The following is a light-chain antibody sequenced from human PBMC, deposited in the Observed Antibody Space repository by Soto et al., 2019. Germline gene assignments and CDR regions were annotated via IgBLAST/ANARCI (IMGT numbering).Light chain of an antibody. Sequence: EIVLTQSPAILSLSPGERATFSCRASQSVSRNLDWYQHKPGQTPRLLIYDASNRATGIPVRFSGSGSGTDFTLTISSLEPEDFAVYYCQQRSNGLSFGPGTNVDI. CDR1: QSVSRN. V-gene: IGKV3-11*01. J-gene: IGKJ3*01. CDR2: DAS. CDR3: QQRSNGLS.